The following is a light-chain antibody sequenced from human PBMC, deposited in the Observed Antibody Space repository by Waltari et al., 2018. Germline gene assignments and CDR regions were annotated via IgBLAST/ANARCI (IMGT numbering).Light chain of an antibody. CDR2: WAS. J-gene: IGKJ1*01. CDR1: QSLLYSSNNKNY. V-gene: IGKV4-1*01. CDR3: QQYYNTPWT. Sequence: DIVMTQYPDSLAVSLGERVTINCKSSQSLLYSSNNKNYLAWYQQKPGQAPKLLIYWASTRESGVPNRFSGSGSGTDFTLTISGLQAEDVAVYYCQQYYNTPWTFGQGTKVEIK.